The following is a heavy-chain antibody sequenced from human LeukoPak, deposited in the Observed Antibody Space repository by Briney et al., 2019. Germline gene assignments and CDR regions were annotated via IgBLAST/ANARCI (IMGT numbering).Heavy chain of an antibody. CDR1: GFSFSFYW. V-gene: IGHV3-74*01. CDR3: ARDAGYYDSSGYYEAAAFDV. J-gene: IGHJ3*01. Sequence: PGGSLRLSCAASGFSFSFYWMHWVRQAPGKGPVWVSRIKTDGSIADYADSVKGRFTISRDNAKNTLYLQMNSLRAEDTAVYYCARDAGYYDSSGYYEAAAFDVWGQGTMVTVSS. CDR2: IKTDGSIA. D-gene: IGHD3-22*01.